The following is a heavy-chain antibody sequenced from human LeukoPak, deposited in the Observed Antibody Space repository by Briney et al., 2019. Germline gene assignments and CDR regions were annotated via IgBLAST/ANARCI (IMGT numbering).Heavy chain of an antibody. CDR2: ISYDGSNK. J-gene: IGHJ6*03. D-gene: IGHD6-13*01. V-gene: IGHV3-30*15. Sequence: GGSLRLSCAASGFTFSSYAMHWVRQAPGKGLEWVAVISYDGSNKYYADSVKGRFTISRDNSKNTLYLQMSSLRAEDTAVYYCARAGSSSWYFYYYYYMDVWGKGTTVTVSS. CDR1: GFTFSSYA. CDR3: ARAGSSSWYFYYYYYMDV.